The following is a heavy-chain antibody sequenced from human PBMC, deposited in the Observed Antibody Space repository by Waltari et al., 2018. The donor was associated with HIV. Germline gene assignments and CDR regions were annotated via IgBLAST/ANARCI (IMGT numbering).Heavy chain of an antibody. CDR1: GGSFSGYY. CDR3: SRVNFYDRGLPYFLP. CDR2: INHSGST. J-gene: IGHJ1*01. Sequence: QVQLQQWGAGLLKPSETLSLTCAVYGGSFSGYYWSWIRQSPGRGLEWIGEINHSGSTNYTPSLKSRVTISVETSKNPFSRRLTSVTAADTAVYYCSRVNFYDRGLPYFLPWGQGTLVTFSS. V-gene: IGHV4-34*01. D-gene: IGHD3-22*01.